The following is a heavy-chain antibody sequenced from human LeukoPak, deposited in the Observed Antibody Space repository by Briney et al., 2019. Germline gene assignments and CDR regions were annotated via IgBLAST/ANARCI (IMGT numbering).Heavy chain of an antibody. Sequence: GGSLRLSCAASGFTFSSYGMHWVRQAPGKGLEWVAFIRHDGSNKYYADSVKGQFTISRDNSKNTLYLQMNSLRAEDTAVYYCAKDYYDSQGFDYWGQGTLVTVSS. CDR3: AKDYYDSQGFDY. CDR2: IRHDGSNK. D-gene: IGHD3-22*01. V-gene: IGHV3-30*02. J-gene: IGHJ4*02. CDR1: GFTFSSYG.